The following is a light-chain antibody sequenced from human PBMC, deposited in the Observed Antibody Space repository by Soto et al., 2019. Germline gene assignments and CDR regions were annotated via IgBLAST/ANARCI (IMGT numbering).Light chain of an antibody. CDR3: QQYGSSPT. Sequence: EFVLTQSPGTLCFSPGERATLSCRAGQKVITHYLAWYKQKPGQAPRLLIYGASTRATGIPDRFSGSGSATDFTLTISRLEPEDFVIYYCQQYGSSPTFGQGTKVDNK. CDR2: GAS. V-gene: IGKV3-20*01. J-gene: IGKJ1*01. CDR1: QKVITHY.